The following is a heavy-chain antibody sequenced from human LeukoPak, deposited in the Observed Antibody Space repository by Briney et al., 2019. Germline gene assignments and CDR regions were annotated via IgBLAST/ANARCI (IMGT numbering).Heavy chain of an antibody. V-gene: IGHV3-48*03. J-gene: IGHJ4*02. CDR2: ISSSGTTI. CDR3: VRDRSGSWDFDY. Sequence: GGSLRLSCAASGFTVSSNYMNWVRQAPGKGLEWVSFISSSGTTIYYADSVKGRFTISRDNTENSLYLEMTSLRAGDTAVYYCVRDRSGSWDFDYWGQGTLVTVSS. CDR1: GFTVSSNY. D-gene: IGHD3-10*01.